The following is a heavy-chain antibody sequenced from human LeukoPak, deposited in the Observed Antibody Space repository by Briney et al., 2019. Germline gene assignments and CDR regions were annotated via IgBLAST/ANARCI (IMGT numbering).Heavy chain of an antibody. CDR2: TYYRSQRWYS. D-gene: IGHD3-3*01. J-gene: IGHJ4*02. V-gene: IGHV6-1*01. CDR1: GDSVSSKGAA. CDR3: GRETDFGVVTN. Sequence: PSQTLSLTCAISGDSVSSKGAAWNWSTQSPSRVLEWLGRTYYRSQRWYSAYAPSVKGRITLEPETSKNQFCMYLNSVTPEDTAVYYCGRETDFGVVTNWGEGTLVTVSS.